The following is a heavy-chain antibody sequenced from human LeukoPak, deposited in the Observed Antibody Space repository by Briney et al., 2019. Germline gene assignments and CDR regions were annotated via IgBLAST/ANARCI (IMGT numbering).Heavy chain of an antibody. V-gene: IGHV1-8*03. J-gene: IGHJ5*02. CDR1: GYTFSSYD. CDR2: MNPNSGIT. Sequence: ASVKVSCKASGYTFSSYDINWVRQAPGPGLEWMGWMNPNSGITAYAQKFQGRVTITRNTSISTAYIELGSLRSEDTAVYYCARAGNWFDPWGQGALVTVSS. CDR3: ARAGNWFDP.